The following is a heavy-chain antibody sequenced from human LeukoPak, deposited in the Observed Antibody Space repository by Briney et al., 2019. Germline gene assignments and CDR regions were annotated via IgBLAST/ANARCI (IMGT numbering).Heavy chain of an antibody. D-gene: IGHD3-10*01. V-gene: IGHV1-8*01. CDR3: AAVRGLSYYYGMDV. CDR2: MNPNSGNT. CDR1: GYTFTSYD. Sequence: ASVKVSCKASGYTFTSYDINWVRQATGQGLEWMGWMNPNSGNTGYAQKFQGRVTMTRNTSIGTAYMELSSLRSEDTAVYYCAAVRGLSYYYGMDVWGQGTTVTVSS. J-gene: IGHJ6*02.